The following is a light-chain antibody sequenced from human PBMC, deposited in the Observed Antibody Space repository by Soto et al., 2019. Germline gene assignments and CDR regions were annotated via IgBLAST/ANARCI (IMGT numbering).Light chain of an antibody. CDR2: EVS. CDR1: TSDVGGYNY. J-gene: IGLJ1*01. V-gene: IGLV2-14*01. Sequence: QSALTQPASVSGSPGQSIAISCTGTTSDVGGYNYVSWYQQHPGKVPKLLIHEVSNRPSGVSNRSSGSKSGNTASLTISGLQAEDEADYYCSSYTGSTNYVFGTGTKV. CDR3: SSYTGSTNYV.